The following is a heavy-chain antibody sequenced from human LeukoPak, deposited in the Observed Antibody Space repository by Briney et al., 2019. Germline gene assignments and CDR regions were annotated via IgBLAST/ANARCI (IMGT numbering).Heavy chain of an antibody. CDR3: ARNQLLFPFDAFDI. CDR2: ISYDGSNK. D-gene: IGHD2-2*01. J-gene: IGHJ3*02. CDR1: GFTFSNYA. V-gene: IGHV3-30-3*01. Sequence: PGGSLRLSCAASGFTFSNYAMHWVRQAPGKGLEWVALISYDGSNKDYADSVKGRFTISRDNSKNTLYLQMNSLRAEDTAVYYCARNQLLFPFDAFDIWGQGTMVTVSS.